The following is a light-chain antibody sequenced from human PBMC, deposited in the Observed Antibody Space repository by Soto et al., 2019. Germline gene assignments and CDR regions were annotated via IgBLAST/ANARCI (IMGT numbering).Light chain of an antibody. J-gene: IGLJ3*02. CDR2: QDG. CDR3: QAWDSSTVM. CDR1: KLGDRY. V-gene: IGLV3-1*01. Sequence: SYELTQPPSVSVSPGQTASITCSGDKLGDRYASWYQQKPGQSPVLVIYQDGERPSGIPERFSGSNSGNTATLTISGTQAMDEADYYCQAWDSSTVMFGGGTKLTVL.